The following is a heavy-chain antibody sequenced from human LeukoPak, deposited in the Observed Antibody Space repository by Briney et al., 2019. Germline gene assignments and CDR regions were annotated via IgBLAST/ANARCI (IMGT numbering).Heavy chain of an antibody. J-gene: IGHJ6*02. CDR3: AKGLHGGVGYGVDV. CDR2: ISGTGGRT. D-gene: IGHD3-16*01. Sequence: GSLRLSCTASGFTFSNYAMTWVRQAPGKGLEWVSSISGTGGRTYSADSVKGRFTISRDNSKNTLYLQMKNLRVEHTAVYYCAKGLHGGVGYGVDVWGQGTTVSVSS. V-gene: IGHV3-23*01. CDR1: GFTFSNYA.